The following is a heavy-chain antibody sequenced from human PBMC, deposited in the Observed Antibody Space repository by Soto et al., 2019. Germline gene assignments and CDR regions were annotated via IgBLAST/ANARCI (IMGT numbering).Heavy chain of an antibody. CDR1: GCAFTSYW. CDR2: IYPGDSDT. CDR3: ARGYCTTTICYPWFDH. D-gene: IGHD2-2*01. V-gene: IGHV5-51*01. Sequence: PGESLKISCKGSGCAFTSYWVAWVRQTPGKGLEWMGIIYPGDSDTRYSPSFQGQVTISADKSVTTAYLQWTSLKASDTAMYYCARGYCTTTICYPWFDHWGQGTLVTVS. J-gene: IGHJ5*02.